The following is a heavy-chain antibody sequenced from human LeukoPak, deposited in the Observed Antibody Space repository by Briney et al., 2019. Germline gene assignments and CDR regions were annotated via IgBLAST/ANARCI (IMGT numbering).Heavy chain of an antibody. CDR2: ISYDGSNK. CDR3: AKDEGLLWFGESYNWFDP. Sequence: GGSLRLSCAASGFTFSSYAMHWVRQAPGKGLEWVAVISYDGSNKYYADSVKGRFTISRDNSKNTLYLQMNSLRAEDTAVYYCAKDEGLLWFGESYNWFDPWGQGTLVTVSS. V-gene: IGHV3-30*04. D-gene: IGHD3-10*01. J-gene: IGHJ5*02. CDR1: GFTFSSYA.